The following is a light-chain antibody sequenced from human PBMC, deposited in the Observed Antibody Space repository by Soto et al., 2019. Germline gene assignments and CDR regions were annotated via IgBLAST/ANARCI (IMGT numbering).Light chain of an antibody. J-gene: IGKJ3*01. V-gene: IGKV1-5*01. CDR3: QYHDDH. CDR1: QSIRTW. CDR2: DAS. Sequence: EIQVTPSPSPPFASLSDRANITCRASQSIRTWLAWYQQKPGKAPKLLIHDASRLEGGVPSRFSGSGSDTEFTLTISSLQLDDFSTYYCQYHDDHFGPGTRWIS.